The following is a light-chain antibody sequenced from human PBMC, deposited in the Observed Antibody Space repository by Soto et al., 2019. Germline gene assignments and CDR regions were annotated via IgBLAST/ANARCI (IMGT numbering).Light chain of an antibody. V-gene: IGKV3D-15*01. CDR2: GVS. CDR1: QSVSSN. J-gene: IGKJ3*01. CDR3: HQYNNWPRT. Sequence: EIVMTQSPATLSVSPGERATLSCRASQSVSSNLACYYQKPRQAPTLLLYGVSTSATGIPARFSGSGSGTEFTLTISSLKSEDFAVYYCHQYNNWPRTFGPGTKVDFK.